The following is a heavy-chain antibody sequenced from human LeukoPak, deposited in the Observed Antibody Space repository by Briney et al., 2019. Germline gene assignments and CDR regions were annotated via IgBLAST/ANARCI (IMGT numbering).Heavy chain of an antibody. V-gene: IGHV4-61*02. D-gene: IGHD3-22*01. Sequence: SETLSLTCTVSGDSISSGNYYWSWIRQPAGKGLEWIGRIWADGAPTYRPSLKSRVTISVDTSRNQFSLRLSSVTAADTAVYYCARGRDSRGYQFMGFDSWGQGNLVTVSS. CDR3: ARGRDSRGYQFMGFDS. CDR1: GDSISSGNYY. CDR2: IWADGAP. J-gene: IGHJ4*02.